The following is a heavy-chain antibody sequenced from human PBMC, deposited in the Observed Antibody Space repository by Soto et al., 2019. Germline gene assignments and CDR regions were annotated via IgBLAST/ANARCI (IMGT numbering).Heavy chain of an antibody. V-gene: IGHV3-23*01. CDR2: ISGSGGST. CDR3: AKDPQGYCSGGSCAGFDY. Sequence: EVQLLKSGGGLVQPGGSLRLSCAASGFTFSSYAMRWVRQAPGKGLEWVSAISGSGGSTYYADSVKGRFTISRDNSKNTLYLQMNSLRAEDTAVYYCAKDPQGYCSGGSCAGFDYWGQGTLVTVSS. CDR1: GFTFSSYA. J-gene: IGHJ4*02. D-gene: IGHD2-15*01.